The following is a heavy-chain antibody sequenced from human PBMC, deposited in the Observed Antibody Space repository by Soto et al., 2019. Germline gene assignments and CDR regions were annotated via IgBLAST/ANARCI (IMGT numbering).Heavy chain of an antibody. CDR3: ARELPRDPYYMDV. CDR2: INTDGDTT. J-gene: IGHJ6*03. V-gene: IGHV3-74*03. CDR1: GFTFSNYW. D-gene: IGHD2-15*01. Sequence: EVQLVESGGGLVQPGGSLRLSCAASGFTFSNYWMHWVRQAPGEGLVRVSRINTDGDTTPYEDAVKGRFTISRDNAKNALYLQMSSLRGEVTAVDYFARELPRDPYYMDVWGNGTTVIVSS.